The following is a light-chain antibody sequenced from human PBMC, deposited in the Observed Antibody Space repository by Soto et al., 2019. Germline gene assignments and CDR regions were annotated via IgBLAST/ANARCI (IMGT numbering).Light chain of an antibody. CDR3: QQTNSFPFT. Sequence: EIVLTQSPDTLSLSPGERATLACRASQSVDNYLAWYQQRPGQAPRLLIYDASNRASGIPARFSGSGSGTDFTLTISSLEPEDFATYYCQQTNSFPFTFGPGTKVDIK. CDR1: QSVDNY. CDR2: DAS. V-gene: IGKV3-11*01. J-gene: IGKJ3*01.